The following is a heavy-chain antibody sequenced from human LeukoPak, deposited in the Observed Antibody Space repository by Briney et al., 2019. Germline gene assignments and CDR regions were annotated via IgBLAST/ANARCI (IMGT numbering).Heavy chain of an antibody. CDR1: GFTFSSYW. J-gene: IGHJ5*02. CDR2: IKQDGTKK. CDR3: ARVWGTTASYH. D-gene: IGHD3-16*01. Sequence: GGSLRLSCAASGFTFSSYWLTWVGQAPGRGLEWVANIKQDGTKKYYVVSVKGRFTISRDNTKNSLYLQMNSLRAEDTAVYYCARVWGTTASYHWGQGTLVMVSS. V-gene: IGHV3-7*01.